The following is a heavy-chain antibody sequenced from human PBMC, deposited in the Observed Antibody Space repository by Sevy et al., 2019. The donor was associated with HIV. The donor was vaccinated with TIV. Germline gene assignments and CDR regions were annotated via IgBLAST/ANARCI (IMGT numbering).Heavy chain of an antibody. CDR2: IFPGDSDT. D-gene: IGHD1-1*01. V-gene: IGHV5-51*01. CDR1: GYSFSTYW. Sequence: GGSLRLSCKGSGYSFSTYWIAWVRQMPGKGLELMGLIFPGDSDTRYSPAFQGQVTISADKSIRTSYQQWNSLKASETATYYCAGRGIQLRGSDYFYYGLDVWGQGTTVTVSS. CDR3: AGRGIQLRGSDYFYYGLDV. J-gene: IGHJ6*02.